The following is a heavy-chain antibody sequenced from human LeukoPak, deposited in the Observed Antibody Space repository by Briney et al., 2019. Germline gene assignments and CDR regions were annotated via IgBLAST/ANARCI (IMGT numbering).Heavy chain of an antibody. CDR1: GGSISSSSYY. V-gene: IGHV4-39*07. CDR3: ARGSGSPGGIDY. D-gene: IGHD1-26*01. J-gene: IGHJ4*02. Sequence: PSETLSLTCTVSGGSISSSSYYWGWIRQPPGKGLEWIGSIYYSGSTYYNPSLKSRVTIYVDTSKNQFSLKLSSVTAADTAVYYCARGSGSPGGIDYWGQGTLVTVSS. CDR2: IYYSGST.